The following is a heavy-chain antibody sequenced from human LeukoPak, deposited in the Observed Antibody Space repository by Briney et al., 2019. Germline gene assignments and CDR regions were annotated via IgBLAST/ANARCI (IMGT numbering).Heavy chain of an antibody. CDR2: IYYSGSV. V-gene: IGHV4-59*08. CDR1: GGSLTSYY. J-gene: IGHJ4*02. CDR3: ARLGSYFNY. Sequence: SETLSLTCTVSGGSLTSYYWSWLRQPPGKGLQWIGYIYYSGSVNYNPSLKSRVTISVDTSKHQFSLNLSSVTAADTAVYYCARLGSYFNYWGQGTQVTVSS.